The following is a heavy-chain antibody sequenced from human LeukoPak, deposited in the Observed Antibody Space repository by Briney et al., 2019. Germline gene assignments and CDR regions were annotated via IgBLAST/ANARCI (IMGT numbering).Heavy chain of an antibody. V-gene: IGHV4-34*01. J-gene: IGHJ6*03. Sequence: SETLSLTCAVYGGSFSGYYWSWIRQPPGKGLEWIGEINHSGSPNYNPSLKSRVTISVDRSKNQFSLKLSSVTAADTAVYYCAAGADYYYMDVWGKGTTVTISS. CDR1: GGSFSGYY. CDR3: AAGADYYYMDV. D-gene: IGHD4/OR15-4a*01. CDR2: INHSGSP.